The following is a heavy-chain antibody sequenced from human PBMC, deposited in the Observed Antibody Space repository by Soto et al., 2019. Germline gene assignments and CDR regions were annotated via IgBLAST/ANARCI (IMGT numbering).Heavy chain of an antibody. V-gene: IGHV3-30*18. CDR1: GFTFSDYA. Sequence: VQLVESGGGVVQPGRSLRLSCAASGFTFSDYAMHWVRQAPGKGLEWVAVVSHDGRNTHYADSVMGRFTISRDSSKNTVSLEMSSLRAEDTAVYYCAKGGRQWLVTSDFNYWGQGALVTVSS. J-gene: IGHJ4*02. D-gene: IGHD6-19*01. CDR2: VSHDGRNT. CDR3: AKGGRQWLVTSDFNY.